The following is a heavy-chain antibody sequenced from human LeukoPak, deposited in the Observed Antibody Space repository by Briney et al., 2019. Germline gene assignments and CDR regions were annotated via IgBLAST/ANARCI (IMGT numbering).Heavy chain of an antibody. CDR3: AKGNHYDNKNAFDI. CDR2: ISYDGSNK. D-gene: IGHD3-22*01. J-gene: IGHJ3*02. CDR1: GFTFSSYA. Sequence: PGGSLRLSCPASGFTFSSYAMHWVRQAPGKGLEWVAVISYDGSNKYYADSVKGRFTISRDNSKNTLYLQMNSLRAEDTAVYYCAKGNHYDNKNAFDIWGQGTMVTVSA. V-gene: IGHV3-30-3*01.